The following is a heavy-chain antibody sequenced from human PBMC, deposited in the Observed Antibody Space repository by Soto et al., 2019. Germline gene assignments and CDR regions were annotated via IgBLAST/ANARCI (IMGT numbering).Heavy chain of an antibody. D-gene: IGHD6-19*01. CDR1: GGSITSNW. CDR2: IHNSGSF. J-gene: IGHJ5*02. V-gene: IGHV4-4*02. CDR3: VRSDWYRFDP. Sequence: QVQLQESGPGLVNPSGTLSLTCAVSGGSITSNWWSWVRQPPGKGLEWIGEIHNSGSFNYNPSLRIRVTTSIDKSKIQLSLKLTSVTAADAAVHDCVRSDWYRFDPWGQGTLVTVSS.